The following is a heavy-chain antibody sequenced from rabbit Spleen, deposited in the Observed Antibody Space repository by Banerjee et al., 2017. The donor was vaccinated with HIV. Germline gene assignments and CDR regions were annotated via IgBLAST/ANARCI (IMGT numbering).Heavy chain of an antibody. J-gene: IGHJ5*01. V-gene: IGHV1S40*01. D-gene: IGHD4-2*01. CDR2: IYAGSSGST. CDR1: GFSFSNGYY. CDR3: ARDSDTSGKVIDCLDL. Sequence: QSLEESGGGLVQPEGSLTLTCTASGFSFSNGYYMCWVRQAPGKGLEWIGCIYAGSSGSTYYASWAKGRFTISKTSSTTVTLQMTSLTAADTATYFCARDSDTSGKVIDCLDLWGPGTLVTVS.